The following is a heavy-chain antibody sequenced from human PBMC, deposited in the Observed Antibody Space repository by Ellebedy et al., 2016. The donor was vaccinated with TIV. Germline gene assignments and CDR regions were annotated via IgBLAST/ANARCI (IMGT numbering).Heavy chain of an antibody. CDR2: IGSKGYGGTT. CDR3: TREAANWNYPYYYYNGMDV. CDR1: GFTFGDFA. V-gene: IGHV3-49*04. D-gene: IGHD1-7*01. Sequence: GGSLRLXCTASGFTFGDFARSWVRQAPGKGLEWVGFIGSKGYGGTTQYAASVKGRFTISRDDSKSIAYLQMNSLKTEDTALYYCTREAANWNYPYYYYNGMDVWGQGTTVTVSS. J-gene: IGHJ6*02.